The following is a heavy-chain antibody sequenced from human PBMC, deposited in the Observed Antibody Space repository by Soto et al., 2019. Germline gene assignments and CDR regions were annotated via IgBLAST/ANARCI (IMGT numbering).Heavy chain of an antibody. Sequence: ASVKVSCKASGYTLTSYAMQWVRQAPGQRLEWMGWINAGNGNTKYSQKFQGRVTITRGTSASTAYMELSSLRSEDTAVYYCARSIVVVTALDYWGQGTLVTVSS. CDR2: INAGNGNT. D-gene: IGHD2-21*02. CDR1: GYTLTSYA. J-gene: IGHJ4*02. CDR3: ARSIVVVTALDY. V-gene: IGHV1-3*01.